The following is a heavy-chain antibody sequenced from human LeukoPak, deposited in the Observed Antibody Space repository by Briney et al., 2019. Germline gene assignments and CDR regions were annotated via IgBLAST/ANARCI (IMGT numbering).Heavy chain of an antibody. J-gene: IGHJ3*02. CDR3: ARAGSSGWYNAFDI. CDR2: IYYSGST. Sequence: SETLSLTCTVSGGSISSYYWSWIRQHPGKGLEWIGCIYYSGSTYYNPSLKSRVTISVDTSKNQFSLKLSSVTAADTAVYYCARAGSSGWYNAFDIWGQGTMVTVSS. D-gene: IGHD6-19*01. CDR1: GGSISSYY. V-gene: IGHV4-59*06.